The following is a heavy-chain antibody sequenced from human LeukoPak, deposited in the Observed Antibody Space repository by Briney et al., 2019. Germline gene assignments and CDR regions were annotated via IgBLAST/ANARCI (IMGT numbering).Heavy chain of an antibody. CDR3: ARGDYYDSSGYSHTDY. V-gene: IGHV1-46*01. D-gene: IGHD3-22*01. CDR1: GYTFTSYY. J-gene: IGHJ4*02. Sequence: ASVKVSCKASGYTFTSYYMHWVRQAPGQGLEWVGLINPSGGVTSYAQKFQGRVTMTRDTSTNTVYMELSSLRSEDTAVYYCARGDYYDSSGYSHTDYWGQGTLVTVSS. CDR2: INPSGGVT.